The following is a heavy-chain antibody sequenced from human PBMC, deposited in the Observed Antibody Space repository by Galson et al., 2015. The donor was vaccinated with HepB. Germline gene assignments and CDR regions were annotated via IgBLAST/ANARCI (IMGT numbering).Heavy chain of an antibody. CDR1: GFTFSSYS. J-gene: IGHJ3*02. CDR2: ISSSSSYI. CDR3: ARSYYSNILTGYPDAFDI. V-gene: IGHV3-21*01. D-gene: IGHD3-9*01. Sequence: SLRLSCAASGFTFSSYSMNWVRQAPGKGLEWVSSISSSSSYIYYADSVKGRFTISRGNAKDSPYLQMNSLRAEDTAVYYCARSYYSNILTGYPDAFDIWGQGTMVTVSS.